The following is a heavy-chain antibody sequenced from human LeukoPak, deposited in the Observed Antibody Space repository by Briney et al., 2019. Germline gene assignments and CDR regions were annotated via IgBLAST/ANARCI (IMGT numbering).Heavy chain of an antibody. D-gene: IGHD6-19*01. CDR3: ARVPLLEWLETPYFDY. CDR2: INPNSGGT. CDR1: GYTFTDYY. J-gene: IGHJ4*02. Sequence: ASVKVSCKASGYTFTDYYIHWVRQAPGQGLEWMGRINPNSGGTIYAQKFQGRVTMTRDTSITTAYMELSRLRSDDTAVYYCARVPLLEWLETPYFDYWGQGTLVTVSS. V-gene: IGHV1-2*06.